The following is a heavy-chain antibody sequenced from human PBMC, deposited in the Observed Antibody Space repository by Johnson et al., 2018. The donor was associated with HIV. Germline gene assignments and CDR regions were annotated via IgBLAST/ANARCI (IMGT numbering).Heavy chain of an antibody. D-gene: IGHD3-3*01. CDR2: LNWNGGTT. J-gene: IGHJ3*01. CDR3: ARPIFGVVSSPVDAVGV. V-gene: IGHV3-20*04. CDR1: GFTFDDFG. Sequence: EVQLVESGGRVVRPGGSLRLSCAASGFTFDDFGMSWVRQAPGKGLEWVSGLNWNGGTTFYADAVKGRFTISRDNAKNSLYLQMNSLRAEDTALYYCARPIFGVVSSPVDAVGVWGQGTMVTVSS.